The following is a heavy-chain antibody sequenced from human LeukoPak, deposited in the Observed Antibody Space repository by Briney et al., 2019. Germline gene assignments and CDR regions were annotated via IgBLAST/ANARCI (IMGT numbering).Heavy chain of an antibody. CDR3: ARDLRLQLVYYFDY. D-gene: IGHD6-13*01. Sequence: GRSLRLSCAASGFTFSSYGMHWVRQAPGKGLEWVAVISYDGSNKYYAGSVKGRFTISRDNSKNTLYLQMNSLRAEDTAVYYCARDLRLQLVYYFDYWGQGTLVTVSS. J-gene: IGHJ4*02. CDR1: GFTFSSYG. V-gene: IGHV3-30*03. CDR2: ISYDGSNK.